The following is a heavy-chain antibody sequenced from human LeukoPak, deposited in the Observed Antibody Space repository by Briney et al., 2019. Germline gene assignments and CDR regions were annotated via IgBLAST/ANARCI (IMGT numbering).Heavy chain of an antibody. Sequence: SVKVSCKASGGTFSSYAISWVRQAPGQGLEWMGGIIPIFGTANYAQKSQGRVTITADESTSTAYMELSSLRSEDTAVYYCATQSVAAVYSWFDPWGRGTLVTVSS. CDR1: GGTFSSYA. CDR3: ATQSVAAVYSWFDP. V-gene: IGHV1-69*13. J-gene: IGHJ5*02. D-gene: IGHD2-15*01. CDR2: IIPIFGTA.